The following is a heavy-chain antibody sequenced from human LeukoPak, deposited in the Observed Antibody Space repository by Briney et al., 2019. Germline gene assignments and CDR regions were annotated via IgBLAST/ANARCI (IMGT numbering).Heavy chain of an antibody. V-gene: IGHV3-74*01. Sequence: GGSLRLSCAASGFNFSSYAMSWVRQAPGKGLVWVSRIKSDGSGTSYADSVKGRFTISRDNAKNTLYLQMNSLRAEDTAVYYCAREYTGSDYFDYWGQGTLVTVPS. J-gene: IGHJ4*02. CDR2: IKSDGSGT. CDR3: AREYTGSDYFDY. CDR1: GFNFSSYA. D-gene: IGHD5-12*01.